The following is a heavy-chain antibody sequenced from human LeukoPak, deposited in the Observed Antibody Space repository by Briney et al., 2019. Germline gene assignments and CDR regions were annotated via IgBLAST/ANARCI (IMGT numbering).Heavy chain of an antibody. CDR1: GGSISSGDHY. CDR3: ARAGYYGPPIDP. CDR2: IYYSGNT. J-gene: IGHJ5*02. V-gene: IGHV4-30-4*01. Sequence: SETLSLTCTVSGGSISSGDHYWSWIRQPPGKGLEWIGYIYYSGNTYHNPSLKSRVTISVDPSKNQFSLKLSSVTAADTAVYYCARAGYYGPPIDPWGRGTLVTVSS. D-gene: IGHD3-10*01.